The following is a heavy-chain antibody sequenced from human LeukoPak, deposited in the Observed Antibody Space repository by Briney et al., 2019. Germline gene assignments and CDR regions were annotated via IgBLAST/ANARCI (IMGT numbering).Heavy chain of an antibody. CDR1: GFTFSTYA. J-gene: IGHJ4*02. CDR3: AKVRGSFEYSASWFDY. CDR2: ISGSGGST. V-gene: IGHV3-23*01. Sequence: RTGGSLRLSCVASGFTFSTYAMSWVRQAPGKGLEWVSVISGSGGSTYHEDPVKGRFTISRDNSHNNLYLQMNSVRAEDTAIYFCAKVRGSFEYSASWFDYWGQGTLVTVSS. D-gene: IGHD6-6*01.